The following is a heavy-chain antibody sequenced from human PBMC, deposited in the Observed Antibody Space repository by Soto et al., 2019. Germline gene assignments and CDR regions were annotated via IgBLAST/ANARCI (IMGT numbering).Heavy chain of an antibody. Sequence: PGGSLRLSCAASGFTFSSYGMHWVRQAPGKGLEWVAVIWYDGSNKYYADSVKGRFTISRDNSKNTLYLQMNSLRAEDTAVYYCARDRGSQPENWFDPWGQGTLVTVSS. CDR2: IWYDGSNK. CDR3: ARDRGSQPENWFDP. J-gene: IGHJ5*02. CDR1: GFTFSSYG. V-gene: IGHV3-33*01. D-gene: IGHD2-2*01.